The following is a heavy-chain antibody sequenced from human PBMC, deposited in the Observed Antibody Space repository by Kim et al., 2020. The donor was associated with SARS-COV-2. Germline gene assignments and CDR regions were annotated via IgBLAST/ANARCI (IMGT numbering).Heavy chain of an antibody. CDR1: GFTVSSNY. CDR3: ARAEVVISYYYYYYCMDV. V-gene: IGHV3-53*01. D-gene: IGHD2-21*01. CDR2: IYSGGST. J-gene: IGHJ6*02. Sequence: GGSLRLSCAASGFTVSSNYMSWVRQAPGKGLEWVSVIYSGGSTYYADSVKGRFTISRDNSKNTLYLQMNSLSAEDTAVYYCARAEVVISYYYYYYCMDVWGQGTTVTVSS.